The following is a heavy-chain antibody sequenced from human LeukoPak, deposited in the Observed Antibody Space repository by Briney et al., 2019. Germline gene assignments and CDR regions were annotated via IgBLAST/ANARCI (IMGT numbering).Heavy chain of an antibody. CDR1: GGSFSGYY. CDR3: ARERGGWLRFNYFGY. D-gene: IGHD5-12*01. V-gene: IGHV4-34*01. CDR2: INHSGST. J-gene: IGHJ4*02. Sequence: SETLSLTCAVYGGSFSGYYWSWIRQPPGKGLEWIGEINHSGSTNYNPSLKSRVTISVDTSKNQFSLKLSSVTAADTAVYYCARERGGWLRFNYFGYWGQGTLVTVSS.